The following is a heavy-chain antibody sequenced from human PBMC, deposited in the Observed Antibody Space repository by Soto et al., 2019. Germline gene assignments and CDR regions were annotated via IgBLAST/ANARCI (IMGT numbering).Heavy chain of an antibody. CDR3: ARGYGSGSYYFLDD. CDR1: GGSISSYY. V-gene: IGHV4-59*08. J-gene: IGHJ4*02. D-gene: IGHD3-10*01. Sequence: SETLSLTCTVSGGSISSYYWSWIRQPPGKGLEWIGYIYYSGSTNYNPSLKSRVTISVDTSKNQFSLKLSSVTAADTAVYYCARGYGSGSYYFLDDWGQGTLVTVSS. CDR2: IYYSGST.